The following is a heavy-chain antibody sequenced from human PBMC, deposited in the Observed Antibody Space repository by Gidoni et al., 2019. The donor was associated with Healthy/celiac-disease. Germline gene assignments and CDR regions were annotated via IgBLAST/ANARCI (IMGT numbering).Heavy chain of an antibody. J-gene: IGHJ4*02. Sequence: EVQLLESGGGLVQPGGSLSRSRSDSGFTFSSYAMSWVRQAPGKGLEWVSAISGSGGSTYYADSGKGRFTNSRDNSENTLYLQMNSLRAEDTAVYYCSQGELLPVGWGQGTLVTVSS. CDR1: GFTFSSYA. CDR3: SQGELLPVG. CDR2: ISGSGGST. D-gene: IGHD1-7*01. V-gene: IGHV3-23*01.